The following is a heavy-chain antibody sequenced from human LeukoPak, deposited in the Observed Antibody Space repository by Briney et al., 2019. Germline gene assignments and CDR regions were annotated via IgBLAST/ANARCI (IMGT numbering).Heavy chain of an antibody. V-gene: IGHV3-11*05. D-gene: IGHD3-22*01. CDR1: GFTFSDYY. J-gene: IGHJ4*02. Sequence: GGSLRPSCAASGFTFSDYYMSWIRQAPGKGLEWVSYISSSSSYTNYADSVKGRFTISRDNAKNSLYLQMNSLRAEDTAVYYCARDPRNYYDSSGYYDYWGQGTLVTVSS. CDR2: ISSSSSYT. CDR3: ARDPRNYYDSSGYYDY.